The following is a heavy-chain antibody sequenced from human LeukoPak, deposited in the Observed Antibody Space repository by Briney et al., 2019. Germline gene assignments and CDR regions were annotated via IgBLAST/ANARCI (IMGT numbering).Heavy chain of an antibody. J-gene: IGHJ3*02. CDR1: GGSITSYY. D-gene: IGHD3-22*01. CDR2: IYYSGST. V-gene: IGHV4-59*01. Sequence: SETLSLTCTVSGGSITSYYWSWIRQPPGKGLEWIGYIYYSGSTNYNPSLKSRVTISVDSSRTHFSLKLSSVTAADTAVYYCARYDSSNDAFDIWGQGTMVTVSS. CDR3: ARYDSSNDAFDI.